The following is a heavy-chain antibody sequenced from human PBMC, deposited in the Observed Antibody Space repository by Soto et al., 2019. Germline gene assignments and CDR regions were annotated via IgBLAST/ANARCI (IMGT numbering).Heavy chain of an antibody. CDR1: GDSINSGDYY. Sequence: SETLSLTCTVSGDSINSGDYYWSWIRQNPGKGLEWIGYIYYSGATYYNPSLKSRVTISLDTSKNQFSLRLSSVTAADTAVYYCATTSGAYYYDSSYWGQGTLVTVSS. CDR2: IYYSGAT. V-gene: IGHV4-31*03. CDR3: ATTSGAYYYDSSY. D-gene: IGHD3-22*01. J-gene: IGHJ4*02.